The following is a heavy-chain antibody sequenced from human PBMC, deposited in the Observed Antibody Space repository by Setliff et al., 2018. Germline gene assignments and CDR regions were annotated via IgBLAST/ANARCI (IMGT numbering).Heavy chain of an antibody. V-gene: IGHV1-69*13. CDR3: ARVRLGLPMVDY. CDR1: GGTFINYA. CDR2: IIPIFGTA. J-gene: IGHJ4*02. Sequence: SVKVSCKASGGTFINYAISWVRQAPGQGLEWMGGIIPIFGTANYAQKFQGRVTITADESTSTAYMELRSLRSDDTAVYYCARVRLGLPMVDYWGQGTLVTVSS. D-gene: IGHD5-18*01.